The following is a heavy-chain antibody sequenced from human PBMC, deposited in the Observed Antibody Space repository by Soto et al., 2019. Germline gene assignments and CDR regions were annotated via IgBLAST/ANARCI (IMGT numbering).Heavy chain of an antibody. CDR2: IGTAGDT. V-gene: IGHV3-13*01. CDR3: AREDPKYHGSGAFDP. Sequence: EVQLVESGGGLVQPGGSLRLSCAASGFTFSSYDMHWVRQATGKGLEWVSAIGTAGDTYYPGSVKGRFTISRENAKNSLYLQMNSLRAEDTAVHYCAREDPKYHGSGAFDPWGQGTLVTVSS. J-gene: IGHJ5*02. D-gene: IGHD3-10*01. CDR1: GFTFSSYD.